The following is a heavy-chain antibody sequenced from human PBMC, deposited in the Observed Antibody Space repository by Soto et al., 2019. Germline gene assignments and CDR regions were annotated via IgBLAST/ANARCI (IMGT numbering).Heavy chain of an antibody. CDR2: INRDGSEK. Sequence: GGSMRLSCAASGFPFSNYWMSWVRQAPGKGLEWVANINRDGSEKYCVDSVKGRFTISRDNAKTSLYLQMNSLRAEDTAVYYCAKYSGYQYDFWGQGALVTVSS. CDR1: GFPFSNYW. CDR3: AKYSGYQYDF. V-gene: IGHV3-7*05. J-gene: IGHJ4*02. D-gene: IGHD2-2*01.